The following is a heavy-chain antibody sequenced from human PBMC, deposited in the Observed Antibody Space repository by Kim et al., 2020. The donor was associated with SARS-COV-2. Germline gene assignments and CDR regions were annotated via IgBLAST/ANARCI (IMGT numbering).Heavy chain of an antibody. CDR2: INHSGST. D-gene: IGHD6-19*01. CDR3: ARGPSGLYAFDI. Sequence: SETLSLTCAVYGGSFSGYYWSWIRQPPGKGLEWIGEINHSGSTNYNPSLKSRVTISVDTSKNQFSLKLSSVTAADTAVYYCARGPSGLYAFDIWGQGTMVTVSS. J-gene: IGHJ3*02. CDR1: GGSFSGYY. V-gene: IGHV4-34*01.